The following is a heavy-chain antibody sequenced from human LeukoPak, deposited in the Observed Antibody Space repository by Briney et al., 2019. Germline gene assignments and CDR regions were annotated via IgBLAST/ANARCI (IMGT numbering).Heavy chain of an antibody. Sequence: GGSLRLSCAASGFTFSSYAMSWVRQAPGKGLEWVSAISGSGGSTYYADSVKGRFTIPRDNSKNTLYLQMNSLRAEDTAVYYCAKVIRYYGDYFDYWGQGTLVTVSS. CDR2: ISGSGGST. J-gene: IGHJ4*02. CDR3: AKVIRYYGDYFDY. V-gene: IGHV3-23*01. D-gene: IGHD4-17*01. CDR1: GFTFSSYA.